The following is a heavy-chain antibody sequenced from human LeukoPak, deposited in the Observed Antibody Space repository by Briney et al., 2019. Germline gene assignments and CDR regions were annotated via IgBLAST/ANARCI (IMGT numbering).Heavy chain of an antibody. V-gene: IGHV3-30*18. Sequence: GRSLRLSCAASGFTFSSYGMHWVRQAPGKGLEWVAVISYDGSNKYYADSVKGRFTISRDNSKNTLYLQMNSLRAEDTAVYYCAKDVRVHQYYFDYWGQGTLVTVSS. J-gene: IGHJ4*02. D-gene: IGHD6-19*01. CDR2: ISYDGSNK. CDR3: AKDVRVHQYYFDY. CDR1: GFTFSSYG.